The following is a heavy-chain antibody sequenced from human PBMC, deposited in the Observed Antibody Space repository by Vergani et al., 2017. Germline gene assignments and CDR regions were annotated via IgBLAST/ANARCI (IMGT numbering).Heavy chain of an antibody. J-gene: IGHJ4*02. V-gene: IGHV3-33*01. D-gene: IGHD2-15*01. CDR2: IWYDGSNK. CDR1: GFTFSSYG. Sequence: QVQLVESGGGVVQPGRSLRLSCAASGFTFSSYGMHWVRQAPGKGLEWVAVIWYDGSNKYYADSVKGRFTISRDNSKNTLYLQMNSLRAEDTAVYYCARGRIPGDYFDYWSQGTLVTVSS. CDR3: ARGRIPGDYFDY.